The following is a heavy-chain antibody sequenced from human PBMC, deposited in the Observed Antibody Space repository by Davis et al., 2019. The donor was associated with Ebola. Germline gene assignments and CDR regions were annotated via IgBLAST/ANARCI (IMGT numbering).Heavy chain of an antibody. CDR2: IRFDGSIK. D-gene: IGHD6-13*01. Sequence: PGGSLRLSCAASGFTFSTYGMHWVRQAPGKGLEWVAFIRFDGSIKNYADSVRGRFTISRDSTNNTLYLQMNSLRAEDAAMYYCARGGDSSSLDYWGQGTLVTVSS. CDR1: GFTFSTYG. CDR3: ARGGDSSSLDY. V-gene: IGHV3-30*02. J-gene: IGHJ4*02.